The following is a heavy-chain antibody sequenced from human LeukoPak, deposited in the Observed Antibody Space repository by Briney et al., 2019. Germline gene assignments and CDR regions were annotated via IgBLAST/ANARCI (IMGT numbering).Heavy chain of an antibody. Sequence: SETLSLTCAVSGDSISSGGYSWSWIRQPPGKGLEWIGYIYHSGSTYYNPSLKSRVTISVDTSKNQFSLKLNSVTAADTAVYYCARVGGTNFYYYGLDVWGQGTTVTVSS. CDR2: IYHSGST. D-gene: IGHD3-3*01. CDR1: GDSISSGGYS. CDR3: ARVGGTNFYYYGLDV. V-gene: IGHV4-30-2*01. J-gene: IGHJ6*02.